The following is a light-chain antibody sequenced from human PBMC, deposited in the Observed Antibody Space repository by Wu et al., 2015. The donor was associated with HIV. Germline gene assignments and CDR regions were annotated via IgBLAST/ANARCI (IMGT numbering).Light chain of an antibody. V-gene: IGKV1-5*03. CDR1: QSISDW. CDR3: QQYNSYSWT. J-gene: IGKJ1*01. CDR2: KAS. Sequence: DIQMTQSPSTLSASVGDRVTITCRASQSISDWLAWFQQKPGKAPKFLIYKASRLESGVPSRFSGSGFGTEFTLTITSLQPDDFATYYCQQYNSYSWTFGQGIKVEIK.